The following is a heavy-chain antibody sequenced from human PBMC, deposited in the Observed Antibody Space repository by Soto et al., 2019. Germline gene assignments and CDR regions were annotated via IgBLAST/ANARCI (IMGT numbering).Heavy chain of an antibody. CDR1: GYTFSNYG. Sequence: QVQLVQSGGEVKRPGASVKVSCKTSGYTFSNYGITWVRQTPGQPLEWLGWISLYSDGTNYAQKFQCRVSMTTDTSTTTAYMELRSLRSDDTAAYYCARVVPGAEAWFGPWGQGTLVTVSS. D-gene: IGHD2-2*01. CDR3: ARVVPGAEAWFGP. CDR2: ISLYSDGT. J-gene: IGHJ5*02. V-gene: IGHV1-18*01.